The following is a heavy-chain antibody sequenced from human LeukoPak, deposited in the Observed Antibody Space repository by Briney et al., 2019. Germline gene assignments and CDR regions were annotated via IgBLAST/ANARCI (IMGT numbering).Heavy chain of an antibody. CDR1: GGSISSGIYY. CDR2: IFYSGST. V-gene: IGHV4-39*07. J-gene: IGHJ4*02. CDR3: ARGYSYYFDY. Sequence: SETLSLTCTVSGGSISSGIYYWGWIRQPPGKGLEWIGNIFYSGSTYYNPSLKSRVTISVDTSKSQFSLKLSSVSAADTAVYYCARGYSYYFDYWGQGTLVTVSS. D-gene: IGHD5-18*01.